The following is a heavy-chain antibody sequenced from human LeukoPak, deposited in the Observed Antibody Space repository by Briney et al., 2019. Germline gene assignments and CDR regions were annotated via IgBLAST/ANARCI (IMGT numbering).Heavy chain of an antibody. J-gene: IGHJ4*02. CDR2: VYYSGTT. V-gene: IGHV4-39*01. Sequence: SETLSLTCTVSGDSITSSNYYWGWIRQTPRKGLEWIGSVYYSGTTYYNPSLKSRLTMSVDTSKNQFSLKLHSVTAADTAVYYRARREYPRKYYFDFWGQGTLVTVSS. D-gene: IGHD2/OR15-2a*01. CDR1: GDSITSSNYY. CDR3: ARREYPRKYYFDF.